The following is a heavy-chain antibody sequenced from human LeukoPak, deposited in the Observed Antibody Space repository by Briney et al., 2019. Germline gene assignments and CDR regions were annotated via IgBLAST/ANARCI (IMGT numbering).Heavy chain of an antibody. CDR3: ARSYDYGDYGLTWFDP. CDR2: ISSSSSYT. Sequence: GGSLRLSCAASGFTFSDYYMSWIRQAPGKGLEWVSYISSSSSYTNYADSVKGRFTISRDNAKNSPYLQMNSLRAEDTAVYYCARSYDYGDYGLTWFDPWGQGTLVTVSS. D-gene: IGHD4-17*01. J-gene: IGHJ5*02. CDR1: GFTFSDYY. V-gene: IGHV3-11*06.